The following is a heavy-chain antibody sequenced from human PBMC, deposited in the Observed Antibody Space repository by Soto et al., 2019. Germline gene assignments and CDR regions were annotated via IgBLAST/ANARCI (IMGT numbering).Heavy chain of an antibody. V-gene: IGHV4-4*02. Sequence: QMQLQESGPGLVNPSGTLSLTCAVAGGYSSSNNWWNLVRQPPGKLLEWIGEISPGGSTNYNPSLNSRVTISLDKSENEFYLKLSSMTAADTAVYYCARSWDYALTGWGQGTLVTVSS. CDR2: ISPGGST. J-gene: IGHJ4*02. D-gene: IGHD3-16*01. CDR3: ARSWDYALTG. CDR1: GGYSSSNNW.